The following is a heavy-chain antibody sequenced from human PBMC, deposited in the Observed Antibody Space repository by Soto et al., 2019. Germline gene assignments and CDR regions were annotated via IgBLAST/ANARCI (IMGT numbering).Heavy chain of an antibody. Sequence: EVQLVESGGGLVQPGGSLRLSCAASGFPFSIYSMNWVRQAPGKGLEWSSYITSDTNTIKYADSVNGRFTISRDNAKNLVYLQMNSLRDEDMAVYFCARSVEGHFDYWGQGTVVTVSS. D-gene: IGHD6-19*01. V-gene: IGHV3-48*02. J-gene: IGHJ4*02. CDR3: ARSVEGHFDY. CDR2: ITSDTNTI. CDR1: GFPFSIYS.